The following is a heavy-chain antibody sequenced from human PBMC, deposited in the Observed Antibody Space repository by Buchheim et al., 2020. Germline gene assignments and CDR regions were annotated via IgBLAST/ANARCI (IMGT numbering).Heavy chain of an antibody. CDR1: GGSISSGDYY. Sequence: QVQLQESGPGLVKPSQTLSLTCTVSGGSISSGDYYWNWIRQPPGKGLEWIGYIYYSGSTYYNPSLKIRVTISVDTSKNQFSLKLTSVTAADTAVYYCARDLLPATPEKYFDLWGRGTL. J-gene: IGHJ2*01. V-gene: IGHV4-30-4*01. CDR2: IYYSGST. CDR3: ARDLLPATPEKYFDL. D-gene: IGHD2-2*01.